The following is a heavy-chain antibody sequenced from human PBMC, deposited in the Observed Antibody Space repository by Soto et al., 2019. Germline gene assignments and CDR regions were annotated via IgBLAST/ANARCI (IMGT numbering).Heavy chain of an antibody. D-gene: IGHD3-10*01. CDR2: INPNSGGT. V-gene: IGHV1-2*04. J-gene: IGHJ3*02. Sequence: GASVKVSCKASGYTFTGYYMHWVRQAPGQGLEWMGWINPNSGGTNYAQKFQGWVTMTRDTSISTACMELSRLRSDDTAVYYCARSVLYYGSGVKGRAFDIWGQGTTVTVSS. CDR1: GYTFTGYY. CDR3: ARSVLYYGSGVKGRAFDI.